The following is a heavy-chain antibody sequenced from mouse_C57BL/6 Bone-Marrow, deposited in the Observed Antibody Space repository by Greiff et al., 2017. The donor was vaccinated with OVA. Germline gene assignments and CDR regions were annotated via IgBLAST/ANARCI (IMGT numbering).Heavy chain of an antibody. CDR1: GYTFTSYG. J-gene: IGHJ3*01. CDR2: IYPRSGNT. D-gene: IGHD2-5*01. V-gene: IGHV1-81*01. Sequence: VMLVESGAELARPGASVKLSCTASGYTFTSYGISWVKQRTGQGLEWIGEIYPRSGNTYYNEKFKGKATLTADKSSSTAYMELRSLTSEDSAVYFCARDYSNYVGFAYWGQGTLVTVSA. CDR3: ARDYSNYVGFAY.